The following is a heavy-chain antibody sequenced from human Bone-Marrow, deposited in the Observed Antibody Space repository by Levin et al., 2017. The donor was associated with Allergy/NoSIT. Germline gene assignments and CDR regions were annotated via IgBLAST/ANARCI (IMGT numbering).Heavy chain of an antibody. Sequence: SETLSLTCAVYGGSFSGYYWSWVRQPPGKGLEWIEEVHHSGTTNYNPSLTSRVTMSVDTSKKQFSLRLSSVTAADTAVYYCANLDVLTGYYPSWSDPWGQGTLVTVSS. V-gene: IGHV4-34*01. CDR2: VHHSGTT. CDR1: GGSFSGYY. CDR3: ANLDVLTGYYPSWSDP. J-gene: IGHJ5*02. D-gene: IGHD3-9*01.